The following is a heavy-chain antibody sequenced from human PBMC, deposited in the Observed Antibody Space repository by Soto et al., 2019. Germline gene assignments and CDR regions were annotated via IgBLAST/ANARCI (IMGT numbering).Heavy chain of an antibody. CDR1: GFTFSSYE. CDR3: ARDLGSSSWRYFDP. D-gene: IGHD6-13*01. CDR2: ISSSGSTI. J-gene: IGHJ5*02. V-gene: IGHV3-48*03. Sequence: PGGSLRLSCAASGFTFSSYEMNWVRQAPGKGLEWVSYISSSGSTIYYADSVKGRFTISRDNAKNSLYLQMNSLRAEDTAVYYCARDLGSSSWRYFDPWGQGTLVTVSS.